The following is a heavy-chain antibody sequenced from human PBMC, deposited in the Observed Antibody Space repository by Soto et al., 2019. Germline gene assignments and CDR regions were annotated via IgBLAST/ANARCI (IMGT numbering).Heavy chain of an antibody. CDR2: IYYSGST. CDR1: GGSISSGGYY. Sequence: PSETLSLTCTVSGGSISSGGYYWSWIRQHPGKGLEWIGYIYYSGSTYYNPSLKSRVTISVDTSKNQFSLKLSSVTAADTAVYYCASYTGIAARPFDYWGQGTLVTVSS. D-gene: IGHD6-25*01. J-gene: IGHJ4*02. V-gene: IGHV4-31*03. CDR3: ASYTGIAARPFDY.